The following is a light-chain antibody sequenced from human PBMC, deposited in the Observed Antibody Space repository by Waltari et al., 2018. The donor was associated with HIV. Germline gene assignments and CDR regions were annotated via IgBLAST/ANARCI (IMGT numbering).Light chain of an antibody. CDR3: SSYTSSGAYV. V-gene: IGLV2-14*01. Sequence: QSALTQPVSVSGSPGQSITISCTGTSSDVGGYNSVSWYQQHPGKAPKLMIYEVSNRPSGVSYRFSGSKSGNTASLTISGLQAEDETDYYCSSYTSSGAYVFGTGTTVTVL. CDR1: SSDVGGYNS. CDR2: EVS. J-gene: IGLJ1*01.